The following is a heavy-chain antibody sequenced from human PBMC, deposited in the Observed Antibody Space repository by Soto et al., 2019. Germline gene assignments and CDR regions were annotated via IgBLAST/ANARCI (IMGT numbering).Heavy chain of an antibody. CDR2: INHSGST. CDR3: ARVEGNDSSTWYGSDY. J-gene: IGHJ4*02. V-gene: IGHV4-34*01. D-gene: IGHD6-13*01. CDR1: GGSLSAYY. Sequence: SETLSLTCAVHGGSLSAYYWSWIRQPPGKGLEWIGEINHSGSTKYNPSLKSRVTVSVDTSKNQFSLRLSSVTAADTAVYYCARVEGNDSSTWYGSDYWGQGSPVTVSS.